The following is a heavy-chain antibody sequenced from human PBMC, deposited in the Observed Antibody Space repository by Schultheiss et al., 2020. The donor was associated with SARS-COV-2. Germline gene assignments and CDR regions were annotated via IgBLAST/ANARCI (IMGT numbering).Heavy chain of an antibody. J-gene: IGHJ4*02. Sequence: ASVKVSCKASGYTFTGYYMHWVRQAPGQGLEWMGWINPNSGGTNYAQKFQGRVTITRDMSTSTAYMELSSLRSEDTAVYYCARDHGDYWGQGTLVTVSS. V-gene: IGHV1-2*02. CDR1: GYTFTGYY. CDR2: INPNSGGT. CDR3: ARDHGDY.